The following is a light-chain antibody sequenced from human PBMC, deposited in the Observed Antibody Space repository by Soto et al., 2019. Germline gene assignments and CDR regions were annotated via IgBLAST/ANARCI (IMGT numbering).Light chain of an antibody. CDR1: SSDVGDYNY. J-gene: IGLJ1*01. Sequence: QSALTQPASVSGSPGQSITISCTGSSSDVGDYNYVAWYQQHPDKAPKLMIFDVTSRPSGVSNRFSGSKSGSTASLTISGLQAEDEADYFCISYSSSGTLYVFGTGTKLTVL. V-gene: IGLV2-14*01. CDR2: DVT. CDR3: ISYSSSGTLYV.